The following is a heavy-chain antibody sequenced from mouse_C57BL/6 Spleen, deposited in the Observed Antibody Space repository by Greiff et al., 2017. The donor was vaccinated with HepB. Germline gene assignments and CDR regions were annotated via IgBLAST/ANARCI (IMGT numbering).Heavy chain of an antibody. CDR2: IDPSDSYT. J-gene: IGHJ1*03. D-gene: IGHD2-4*01. CDR1: GYTFTSYW. Sequence: VQLQQPGAELVKPGASVKLSCKASGYTFTSYWMQWVKQRPGQGLEWIGEIDPSDSYTNYNQKFKGKATLTVDTSSSTAYMQLSSLTSEDSAVYYCASRRYDYDVPWYFDVWGTGTTVTVSS. V-gene: IGHV1-50*01. CDR3: ASRRYDYDVPWYFDV.